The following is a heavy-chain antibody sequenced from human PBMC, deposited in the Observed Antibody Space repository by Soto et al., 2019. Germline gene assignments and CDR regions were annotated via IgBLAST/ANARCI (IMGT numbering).Heavy chain of an antibody. J-gene: IGHJ4*02. CDR2: ISYDGSNK. CDR3: ARGQGDFIVVVPAATLDY. D-gene: IGHD2-2*01. Sequence: GSLRLSCAASGFTFSSYAMHWVRQAPGKGLEWVAVISYDGSNKYYADSVKGRFTISRDNSKNTLYLQMNSLRAEDTAVYYCARGQGDFIVVVPAATLDYWGQGTLVTVSS. CDR1: GFTFSSYA. V-gene: IGHV3-30-3*01.